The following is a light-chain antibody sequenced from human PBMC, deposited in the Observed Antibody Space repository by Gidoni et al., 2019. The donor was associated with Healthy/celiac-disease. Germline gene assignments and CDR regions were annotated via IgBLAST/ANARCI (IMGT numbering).Light chain of an antibody. Sequence: EILLTQSPATLSLSPGERATLSCRASQSVSSYLAWYQQKPGQAPRLLIYDASNRATVIPPRFSGSGSGTDFTLTISSIEPEDFAVYYCQQRSNWPPEVTFGGGTKVEIK. CDR2: DAS. V-gene: IGKV3-11*01. CDR1: QSVSSY. CDR3: QQRSNWPPEVT. J-gene: IGKJ4*01.